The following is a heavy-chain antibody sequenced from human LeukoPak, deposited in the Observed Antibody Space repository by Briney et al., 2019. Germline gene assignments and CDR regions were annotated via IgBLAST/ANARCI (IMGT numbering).Heavy chain of an antibody. CDR3: ARDSYDFWSGYYTGGFGY. J-gene: IGHJ4*02. CDR1: GGPISSSDYY. CDR2: INHSGST. V-gene: IGHV4-39*07. D-gene: IGHD3-3*01. Sequence: PSETLSLTCTVSGGPISSSDYYWGWIRQPPGKGLEWIGEINHSGSTNYNPSLKSRVTISVDTSKNQFSLKLSSVTAADTAVYYCARDSYDFWSGYYTGGFGYWGQGTLVTVSS.